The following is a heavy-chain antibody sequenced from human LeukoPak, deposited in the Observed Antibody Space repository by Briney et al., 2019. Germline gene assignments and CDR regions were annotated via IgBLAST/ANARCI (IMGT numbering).Heavy chain of an antibody. CDR2: IYSGGST. CDR1: GFTVSSNY. J-gene: IGHJ6*02. CDR3: ARDRKPTPLYYGMDV. Sequence: GESLTLSCAASGFTVSSNYTSWVRQAPGKGLEWVSVIYSGGSTYYADSVKGRFTISRDNSRNTLYLQMNSLRAEDTAVYYCARDRKPTPLYYGMDVWGQGTTVTVSS. V-gene: IGHV3-53*01.